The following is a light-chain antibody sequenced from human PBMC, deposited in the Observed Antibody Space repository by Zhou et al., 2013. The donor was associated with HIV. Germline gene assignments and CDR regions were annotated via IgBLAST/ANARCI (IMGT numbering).Light chain of an antibody. CDR1: EGISNY. CDR2: DAS. Sequence: VIWMTQSPSLVSASTGDRVTISCRTSEGISNYLAWYKQKSGKAPELLIYDASTLQSGVPSRFGGSGSGTNFTLTISSLQPDDFATYYCQQYNSYPFTFGPGTKVDIK. J-gene: IGKJ3*01. V-gene: IGKV1D-8*03. CDR3: QQYNSYPFT.